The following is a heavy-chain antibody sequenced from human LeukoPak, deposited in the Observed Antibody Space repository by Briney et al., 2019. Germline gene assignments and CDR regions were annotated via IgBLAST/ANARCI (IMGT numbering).Heavy chain of an antibody. J-gene: IGHJ4*02. CDR1: GFSFNSVW. V-gene: IGHV3-7*01. CDR2: IKHDESEK. D-gene: IGHD3-16*01. Sequence: GGSLRLSCAASGFSFNSVWMDWVRQAPGKGLEWVANIKHDESEKNYLDSVKGRFTISRDNAQNSLYLQMNGLRVEDTAVYYCTRRLDDWGQGTLVTVSS. CDR3: TRRLDD.